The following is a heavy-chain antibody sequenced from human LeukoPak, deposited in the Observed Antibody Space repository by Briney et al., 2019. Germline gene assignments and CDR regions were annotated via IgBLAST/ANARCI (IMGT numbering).Heavy chain of an antibody. CDR2: INHSGST. CDR3: ARHQWWLLSNWFDP. V-gene: IGHV4-34*01. J-gene: IGHJ5*02. Sequence: PSETLSLTCAVYGGSFSGYYWSWIRQPPGKGLEWIGEINHSGSTNYNPSLKSRVTISVDTSKNQFSLKLISVTAADTAVYYCARHQWWLLSNWFDPWGQGTLVTVSS. D-gene: IGHD3-22*01. CDR1: GGSFSGYY.